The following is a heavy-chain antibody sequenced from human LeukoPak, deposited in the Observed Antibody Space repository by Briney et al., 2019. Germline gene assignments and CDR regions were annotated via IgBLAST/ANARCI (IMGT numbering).Heavy chain of an antibody. CDR2: ISNSGSVI. D-gene: IGHD5-18*01. J-gene: IGHJ4*02. Sequence: GGSLRLSCAASGFTFSDYYMTWIRQAPGKGLEWLSYISNSGSVIYYADSVKGRFTISRDNAKNSLYLQMNSLRAEDTAVYYCARDFSGQLWSGYYFGYWGQGTLVTVSS. V-gene: IGHV3-11*01. CDR3: ARDFSGQLWSGYYFGY. CDR1: GFTFSDYY.